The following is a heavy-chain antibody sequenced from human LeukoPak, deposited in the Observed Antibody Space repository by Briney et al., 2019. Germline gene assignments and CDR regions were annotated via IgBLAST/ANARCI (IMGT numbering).Heavy chain of an antibody. CDR1: GGSFSGYY. Sequence: SETLSLTCAVYGGSFSGYYWSWIRQPPGKGLEWIGEINHSGSTNYNPSLKSRVTISVDTSKNQFSLKLSSVTAADTAVYYCARDREITMVRGVIITTPPFDYWGQGTLVTVSS. CDR3: ARDREITMVRGVIITTPPFDY. D-gene: IGHD3-10*01. V-gene: IGHV4-34*01. CDR2: INHSGST. J-gene: IGHJ4*02.